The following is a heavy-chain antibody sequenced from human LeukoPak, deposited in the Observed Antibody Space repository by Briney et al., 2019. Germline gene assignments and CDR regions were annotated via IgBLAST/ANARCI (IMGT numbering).Heavy chain of an antibody. V-gene: IGHV1-46*01. CDR3: ASGRTTPNESGTTGY. Sequence: ASVKVSCKASGYTFTGYYMHWVRQAPGQGLEWMGIINPSGGSTSYAQKFQGRVTMTRDTSTSTVYMELSSLRSEDTAVYYCASGRTTPNESGTTGYWGQGTLVTVSS. CDR2: INPSGGST. D-gene: IGHD1-7*01. CDR1: GYTFTGYY. J-gene: IGHJ4*02.